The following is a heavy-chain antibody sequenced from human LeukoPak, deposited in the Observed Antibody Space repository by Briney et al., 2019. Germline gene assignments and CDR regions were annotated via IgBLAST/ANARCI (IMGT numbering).Heavy chain of an antibody. CDR2: FDPEDGET. CDR3: ATGHMITFGGVIVPPYYFDY. D-gene: IGHD3-16*02. CDR1: GYTLTELS. J-gene: IGHJ4*02. V-gene: IGHV1-24*01. Sequence: GASVKVSCKVSGYTLTELSMHWVRQAPGKGLEWMGGFDPEDGETIYAQKFQGSVTMTEDTSTDTAYMELSSLRSEDTAVYYCATGHMITFGGVIVPPYYFDYWGQGTLVTVSS.